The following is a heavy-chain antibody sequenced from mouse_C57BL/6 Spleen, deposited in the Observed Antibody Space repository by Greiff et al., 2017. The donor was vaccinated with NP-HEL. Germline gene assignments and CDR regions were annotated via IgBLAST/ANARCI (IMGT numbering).Heavy chain of an antibody. Sequence: QVQLQQPGAELVRPGSSVKLSCKASGYTFTSYWMHWVKQRPIQGLEWIGNIYPSDSETHYTQKFKDKATLTVDKSSSPAYMQLSSLTSEDSAVYYGARSGGAMDYWGQGTSVTVSS. V-gene: IGHV1-52*01. CDR1: GYTFTSYW. D-gene: IGHD3-1*01. CDR2: IYPSDSET. J-gene: IGHJ4*01. CDR3: ARSGGAMDY.